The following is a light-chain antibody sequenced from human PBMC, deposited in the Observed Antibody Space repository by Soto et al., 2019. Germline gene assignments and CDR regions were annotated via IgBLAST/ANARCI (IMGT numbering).Light chain of an antibody. CDR3: QQYNSYWVT. V-gene: IGKV1-5*01. J-gene: IGKJ4*01. CDR1: ESISSW. CDR2: DVS. Sequence: ILMTKPPSSLSASVGDRVTMTCRASESISSWLAWYQQKPGKAPKLLIYDVSTLKSGVPSRFSGSGSGTEFTLTISSLQPDDFATYYCQQYNSYWVTFGGGTKVDIK.